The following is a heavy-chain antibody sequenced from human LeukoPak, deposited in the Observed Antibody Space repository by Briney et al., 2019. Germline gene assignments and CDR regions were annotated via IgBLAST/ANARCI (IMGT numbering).Heavy chain of an antibody. J-gene: IGHJ4*02. V-gene: IGHV4-4*02. CDR3: ARGADSSSWYPIH. CDR2: INHSGST. Sequence: PSETLSLTCAISGASISSTNWWIWVRQPPGKGLEWIGEINHSGSTNYNPSLKSRVTISVDTSKNQFSLKLSSVTAADTAVYYCARGADSSSWYPIHWGQGTLVTVSS. CDR1: GASISSTNW. D-gene: IGHD6-13*01.